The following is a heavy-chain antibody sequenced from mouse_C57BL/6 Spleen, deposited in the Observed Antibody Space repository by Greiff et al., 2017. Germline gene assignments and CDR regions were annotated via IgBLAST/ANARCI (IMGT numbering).Heavy chain of an antibody. J-gene: IGHJ1*03. Sequence: EVMLVESEGGLVQPGSSMKLSCTASGFTFSDYYMAWVRQVPEKGLEWVANINYDGSSTYYLDSLKSRFIISRDNAKNILYLQMSSLKSEDTATYYCARDRKLRTDWYFDVWGTGTTVTVSS. CDR3: ARDRKLRTDWYFDV. V-gene: IGHV5-16*01. CDR1: GFTFSDYY. D-gene: IGHD5-5*01. CDR2: INYDGSST.